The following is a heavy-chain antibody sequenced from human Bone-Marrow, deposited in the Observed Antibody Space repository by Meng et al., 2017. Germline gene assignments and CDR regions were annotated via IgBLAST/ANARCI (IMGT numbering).Heavy chain of an antibody. D-gene: IGHD5-18*01. Sequence: VQLGGSGGGLVQPGGSLRLSCAASGFSFSSYAMSWVRQAPGKGLECVSLIGGSGTIHYADSVKGRVTISRDNSKNTVYLEMNSLRVEDTAVYYCAKDDSSGYGPDYWGQGTLVTVSS. CDR3: AKDDSSGYGPDY. V-gene: IGHV3-23*04. CDR2: IGGSGTI. CDR1: GFSFSSYA. J-gene: IGHJ4*02.